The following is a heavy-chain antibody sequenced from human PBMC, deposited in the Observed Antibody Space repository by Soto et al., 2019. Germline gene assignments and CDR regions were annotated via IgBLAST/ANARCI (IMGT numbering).Heavy chain of an antibody. CDR3: AVCRRKTSGSNTWFDS. Sequence: LRLSRATSGVTFSDTAMNFVGPPPGKVLGWVSAISDTGCGTFYEDSVRGRFTSSRDNSSNKLYLQMHRLRADDTAVYFCAVCRRKTSGSNTWFDSWGRGTLVTVSS. V-gene: IGHV3-23*01. D-gene: IGHD2-15*01. CDR1: GVTFSDTA. J-gene: IGHJ5*01. CDR2: ISDTGCGT.